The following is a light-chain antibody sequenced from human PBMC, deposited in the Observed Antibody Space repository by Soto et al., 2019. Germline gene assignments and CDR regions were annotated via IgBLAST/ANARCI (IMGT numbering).Light chain of an antibody. V-gene: IGLV1-51*01. Sequence: QSVLTQPPSVSAAPGQKVTISCSGSSSNIGNNYVSWYQHLPGTAPKLLIYDNNERPSGIPDRFSGSKSGTSATLGITGLQTGDEADYYCGTWDTSLSAVVFGGGTKGDRP. CDR3: GTWDTSLSAVV. CDR2: DNN. CDR1: SSNIGNNY. J-gene: IGLJ2*01.